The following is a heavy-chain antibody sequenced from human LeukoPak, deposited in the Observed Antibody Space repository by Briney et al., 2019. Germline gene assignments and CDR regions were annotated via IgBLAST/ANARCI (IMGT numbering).Heavy chain of an antibody. V-gene: IGHV3-23*01. D-gene: IGHD3-16*01. J-gene: IGHJ4*02. CDR1: GLSFSTFA. CDR3: ARASWVSSTDAVR. Sequence: PGGSLRLSCAASGLSFSTFAMSWVRQGPATGLEWVSSTRGNGETFYADSVKGRFTLFSDSSRNTVYFQLNNLRVEDTAIYYCARASWVSSTDAVRWGQGTLVTVSS. CDR2: TRGNGET.